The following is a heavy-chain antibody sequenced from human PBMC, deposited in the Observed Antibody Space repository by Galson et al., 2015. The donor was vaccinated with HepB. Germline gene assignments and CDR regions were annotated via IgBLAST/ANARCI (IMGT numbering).Heavy chain of an antibody. Sequence: SVKVSCKASGYTFTGYYMHWVRQAPGQGLEWMGWINPNSGGTNYAQKFQGRVTMTRDTSISTAYMELSRLRSDDTAVYYCARDPRKVQVRGDVKTWFDPWGQGTLVTVSS. CDR3: ARDPRKVQVRGDVKTWFDP. V-gene: IGHV1-2*02. CDR2: INPNSGGT. D-gene: IGHD3-10*01. CDR1: GYTFTGYY. J-gene: IGHJ5*02.